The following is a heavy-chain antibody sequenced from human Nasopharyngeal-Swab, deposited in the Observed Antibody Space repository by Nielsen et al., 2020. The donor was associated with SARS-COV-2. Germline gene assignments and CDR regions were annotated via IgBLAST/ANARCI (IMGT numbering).Heavy chain of an antibody. J-gene: IGHJ4*02. Sequence: WIRQPPGKGLEWVANIKQDGSEKYYVDSVKGRFTISRDNAKNSLYLQMNSLRAEDTAVYYCARDLAVADSGSDYWGQGTLVTVSS. V-gene: IGHV3-7*01. CDR3: ARDLAVADSGSDY. CDR2: IKQDGSEK. D-gene: IGHD6-19*01.